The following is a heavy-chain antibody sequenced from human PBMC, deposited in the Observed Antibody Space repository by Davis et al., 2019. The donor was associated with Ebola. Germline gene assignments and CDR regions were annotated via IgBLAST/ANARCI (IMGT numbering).Heavy chain of an antibody. D-gene: IGHD6-13*01. CDR3: TRDARGDKGITAGETRNWFDP. CDR1: GFTFSTYA. J-gene: IGHJ5*02. V-gene: IGHV3-21*01. CDR2: ISSTGYHI. Sequence: GESLKISCAASGFTFSTYAMNWVRQAPGKGLEWVSSISSTGYHIYYADSVKGRFTISRDNAKKSVDLHMNSLRAEDAAIYYCTRDARGDKGITAGETRNWFDPWGQGTLVTVSS.